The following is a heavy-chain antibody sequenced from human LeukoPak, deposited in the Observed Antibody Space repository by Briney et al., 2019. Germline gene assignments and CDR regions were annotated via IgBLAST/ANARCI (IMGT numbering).Heavy chain of an antibody. Sequence: SETLSLTCKVFGVSISNYFWSWLRQPAGKGLEWIGRFYASGTTYYNPSLRSRVTLSLDTSKNHFSLKLTSVTAVDTAVYYCARTHCGGGSCDTFDPWRQGTLVTVSS. CDR1: GVSISNYF. J-gene: IGHJ5*02. D-gene: IGHD2-21*01. CDR2: FYASGTT. CDR3: ARTHCGGGSCDTFDP. V-gene: IGHV4-4*07.